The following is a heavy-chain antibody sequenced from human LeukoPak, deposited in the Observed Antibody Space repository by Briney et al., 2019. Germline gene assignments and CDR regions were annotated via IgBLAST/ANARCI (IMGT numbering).Heavy chain of an antibody. D-gene: IGHD3-22*01. CDR1: GFTLSSYS. J-gene: IGHJ4*02. CDR3: ARGYYDSSSFFDY. Sequence: PGGSLRLSCVASGFTLSSYSMNWVRQAPGKGLEWVSSISSSRGYIYYADSLKGRFTIPRDNAKSSLYLQMNSLRAEDTAVYYCARGYYDSSSFFDYWGQGTLVTVSS. CDR2: ISSSRGYI. V-gene: IGHV3-21*06.